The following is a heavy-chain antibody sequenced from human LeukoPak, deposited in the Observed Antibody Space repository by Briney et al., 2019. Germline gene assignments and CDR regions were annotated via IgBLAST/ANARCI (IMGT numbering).Heavy chain of an antibody. V-gene: IGHV3-30*04. Sequence: GRSLRLSCAASGFTFSSYAMHWVRQAPGKGLEWVAVISYDGSNKYYADSVKGRFTISRDNSKNTLYLQMNSLRAEDTAVYYCARSLDSGWYRHFDHWGQGTLVTVSS. CDR2: ISYDGSNK. J-gene: IGHJ4*02. CDR3: ARSLDSGWYRHFDH. CDR1: GFTFSSYA. D-gene: IGHD6-19*01.